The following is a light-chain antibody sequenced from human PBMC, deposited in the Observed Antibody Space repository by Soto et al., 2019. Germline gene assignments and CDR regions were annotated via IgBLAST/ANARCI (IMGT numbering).Light chain of an antibody. Sequence: DIQMTQSPSSLSASVGDRVTITCRASQSISSYLNWYQQKPGKAPKVLIYGASSLQSGVPSRFSGSGSGTDFTLTISSLQPEDFATYYCQQSYSTLRTFGQGTKVEIK. CDR2: GAS. J-gene: IGKJ1*01. V-gene: IGKV1-39*01. CDR3: QQSYSTLRT. CDR1: QSISSY.